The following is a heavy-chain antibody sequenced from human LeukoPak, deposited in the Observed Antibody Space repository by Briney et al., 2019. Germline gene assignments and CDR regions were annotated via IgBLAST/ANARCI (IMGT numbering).Heavy chain of an antibody. CDR1: GFTFSSYA. J-gene: IGHJ4*02. CDR2: ITEDGSGK. CDR3: AKARYSSGLDY. V-gene: IGHV3-7*01. Sequence: GGSLRLSCAASGFTFSSYAMSWVRQAPGKGLEWVATITEDGSGKYHVDSVRGRFTVSRDNTNKLLFLQMNSLRAEDTAVYHCAKARYSSGLDYWGQGTLVSVSS. D-gene: IGHD6-19*01.